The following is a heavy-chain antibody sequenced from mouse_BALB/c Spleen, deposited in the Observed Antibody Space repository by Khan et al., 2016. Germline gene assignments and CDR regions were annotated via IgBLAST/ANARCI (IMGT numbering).Heavy chain of an antibody. Sequence: EVELVESGGGLVQPGGSLRLSCATSGFTFTDYYMSWVRQPPGKALEWLGFISNKANGYTPEYSASVKGRFTISRANSQTILYLQMYSLSAEDSATDDCAREMEGYDDARDYWGQGTSVTVSS. J-gene: IGHJ4*01. D-gene: IGHD2-2*01. V-gene: IGHV7-3*02. CDR2: ISNKANGYTP. CDR3: AREMEGYDDARDY. CDR1: GFTFTDYY.